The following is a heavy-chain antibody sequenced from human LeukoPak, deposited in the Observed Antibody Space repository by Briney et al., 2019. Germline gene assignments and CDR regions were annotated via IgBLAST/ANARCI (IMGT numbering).Heavy chain of an antibody. Sequence: SETLSLTCTVSGGSISSYYWSWIRQPPGKGLEWIGYIYYTGSTSYNPSLNSRVTMSLDASKNQLSLELNSVTPADTAVYYCARGGNYWPQWWFDPWGRGTLVSVSS. D-gene: IGHD1-26*01. CDR3: ARGGNYWPQWWFDP. V-gene: IGHV4-59*01. CDR1: GGSISSYY. CDR2: IYYTGST. J-gene: IGHJ5*02.